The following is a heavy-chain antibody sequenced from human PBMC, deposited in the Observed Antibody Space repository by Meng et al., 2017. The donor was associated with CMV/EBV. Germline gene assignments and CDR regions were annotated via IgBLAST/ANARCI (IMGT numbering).Heavy chain of an antibody. J-gene: IGHJ4*02. Sequence: SGFHFSSYAMPWLRQGPGKGLEWVGIISSEGSNKYYAGSVKGRFPISRDNSKNTLYLQMNSLRAEDTAVYYCARLGYSGYDYTNDYWGQGTLVTVSS. CDR2: ISSEGSNK. V-gene: IGHV3-30-3*01. CDR1: GFHFSSYA. CDR3: ARLGYSGYDYTNDY. D-gene: IGHD5-12*01.